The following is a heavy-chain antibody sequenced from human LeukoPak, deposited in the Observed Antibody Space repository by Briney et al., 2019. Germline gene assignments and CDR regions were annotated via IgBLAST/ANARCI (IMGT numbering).Heavy chain of an antibody. D-gene: IGHD5-18*01. CDR3: ARTAIWLRYFDY. J-gene: IGHJ4*02. CDR2: INHSGST. Sequence: PSETLSLTCAVYAGSLSGYYWSWLRQPPGKGLEWIGEINHSGSTNYNPSLKSRVTISVDTSKNQFSLKLSSVTATDTAVYYCARTAIWLRYFDYWGQGTLVTVSS. V-gene: IGHV4-34*01. CDR1: AGSLSGYY.